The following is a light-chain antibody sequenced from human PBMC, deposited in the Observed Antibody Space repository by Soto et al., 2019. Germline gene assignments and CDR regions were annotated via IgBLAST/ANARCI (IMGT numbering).Light chain of an antibody. CDR1: QSVSSSY. V-gene: IGKV3-20*01. CDR3: QHYDSLPIT. CDR2: GAS. Sequence: EIVLTQSPDTLSLSPGERATLSCRASQSVSSSYLAWYQQEPGQPPRLLIYGASSRATGIPDRFSGSGSGTDFTLTISRLEPEDFAVFYCQHYDSLPITFGQGTRLEIK. J-gene: IGKJ5*01.